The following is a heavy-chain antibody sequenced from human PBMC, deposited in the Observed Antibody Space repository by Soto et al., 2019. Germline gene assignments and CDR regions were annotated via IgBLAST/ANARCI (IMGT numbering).Heavy chain of an antibody. Sequence: QVQLVESGGGVVQPGRSLRLSCAASGFTFSTYGMHWVRQAPGKGLEWVAVVSNKGSVTYDADSVKGRFTISRDNFKNTVSLQMNSLSAEDTAVYFCTKEGGILGTSSSYRFDFWGQGIRVTVS. CDR2: VSNKGSVT. V-gene: IGHV3-30*18. J-gene: IGHJ4*02. D-gene: IGHD1-26*01. CDR1: GFTFSTYG. CDR3: TKEGGILGTSSSYRFDF.